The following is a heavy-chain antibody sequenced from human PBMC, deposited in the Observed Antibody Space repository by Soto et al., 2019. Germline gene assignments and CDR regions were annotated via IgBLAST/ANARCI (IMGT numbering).Heavy chain of an antibody. CDR1: GYSFTSYW. J-gene: IGHJ6*02. CDR2: IYPGDSDT. Sequence: PGESLKISCKGSGYSFTSYWIGWVRQMPGKGLEWMGIIYPGDSDTRYSPSFQGQVTTSADKSISTAYLQWSSLKASDTAMYYCARLGSSSPELHYYYYGMDVWGQGTTVTVSS. D-gene: IGHD6-6*01. CDR3: ARLGSSSPELHYYYYGMDV. V-gene: IGHV5-51*01.